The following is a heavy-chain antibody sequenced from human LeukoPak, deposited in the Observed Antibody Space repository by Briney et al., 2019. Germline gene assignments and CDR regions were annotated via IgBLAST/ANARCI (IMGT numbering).Heavy chain of an antibody. J-gene: IGHJ5*02. CDR3: VKGGSSTHNWFDP. CDR2: IRNDGSND. D-gene: IGHD6-13*01. V-gene: IGHV3-30*02. CDR1: GFTFSDFG. Sequence: GGSLRLSCAASGFTFSDFGMHWVRQAPGKGLEWVAFIRNDGSNDYYPDSVKGRFTISRDNSRTTLYLQMHSLRIEDTAVYYCVKGGSSTHNWFDPWGQGILVTVSS.